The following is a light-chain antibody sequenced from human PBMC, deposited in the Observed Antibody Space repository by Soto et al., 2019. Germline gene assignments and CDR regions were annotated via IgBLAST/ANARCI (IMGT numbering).Light chain of an antibody. CDR2: DVS. J-gene: IGLJ2*01. Sequence: QSALTQPASVSGSPGQSITISCTGTSSDVGGYNYVSWYQQHPGKAPKLMIYDVSNRPSGVSNRFSGSKSGNTASLTISGLQAEDEADYYCSSHTSSNILVFGGGTKVTVL. V-gene: IGLV2-14*01. CDR3: SSHTSSNILV. CDR1: SSDVGGYNY.